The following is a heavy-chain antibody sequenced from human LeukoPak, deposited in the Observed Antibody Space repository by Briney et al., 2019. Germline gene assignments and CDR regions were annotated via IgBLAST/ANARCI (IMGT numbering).Heavy chain of an antibody. Sequence: GGSLRLSCAASGFIVSSTYMSWVRQAPGKGLEWVSIIYSGDSTYYADSVKGRFTISRDNSRNTVYLQMNSLRAEDTAVYYCAKNRMGASGLAEYFEHWGQGTLVAVSS. D-gene: IGHD1-26*01. J-gene: IGHJ1*01. CDR3: AKNRMGASGLAEYFEH. CDR2: IYSGDST. CDR1: GFIVSSTY. V-gene: IGHV3-53*01.